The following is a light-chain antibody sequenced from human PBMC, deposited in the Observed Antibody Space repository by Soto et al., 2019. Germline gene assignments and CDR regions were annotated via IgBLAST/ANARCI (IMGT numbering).Light chain of an antibody. V-gene: IGLV2-14*01. CDR1: SSDVGTYNY. CDR3: SAYSTISTLV. Sequence: QSVLTQPASVSGSPGQSITISCTGTSSDVGTYNYVSWYQQFPGKAPKLMIYEVRNRPSGVSDRFSGSKSGNTASLTISGLQAEDEADYYCSAYSTISTLVFGGGTKVTVL. CDR2: EVR. J-gene: IGLJ2*01.